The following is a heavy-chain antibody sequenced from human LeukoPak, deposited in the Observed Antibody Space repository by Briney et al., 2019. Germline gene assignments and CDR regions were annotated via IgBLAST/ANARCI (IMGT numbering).Heavy chain of an antibody. CDR2: INPNSGGT. Sequence: ASVKVSCKAPGYTFTGYYMHWVRQAPGQGLEWMGWINPNSGGTNYAQKFQGRVTMTRDTSISTAYMELSRLRSDDTAVYYCARWRHSGWCGDYWGQGTLVTVSS. CDR3: ARWRHSGWCGDY. J-gene: IGHJ4*02. D-gene: IGHD6-19*01. V-gene: IGHV1-2*02. CDR1: GYTFTGYY.